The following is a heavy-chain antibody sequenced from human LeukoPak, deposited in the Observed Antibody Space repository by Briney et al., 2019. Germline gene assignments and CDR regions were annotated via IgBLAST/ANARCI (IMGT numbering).Heavy chain of an antibody. CDR2: IYRCGST. Sequence: PGGSLRLSCAASGFTVSSNYMSWVRQAPGKGLEWVSVIYRCGSTYYADSVKGRFTISRDDSKNTLYLQMNSLRAEDTAVYYCARDGAPVTNYFDYWGQGTLVIVSS. V-gene: IGHV3-66*01. J-gene: IGHJ4*02. CDR3: ARDGAPVTNYFDY. D-gene: IGHD4-17*01. CDR1: GFTVSSNY.